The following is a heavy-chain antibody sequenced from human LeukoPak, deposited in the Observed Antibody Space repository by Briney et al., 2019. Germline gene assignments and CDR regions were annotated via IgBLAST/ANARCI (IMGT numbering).Heavy chain of an antibody. D-gene: IGHD5-24*01. V-gene: IGHV3-21*01. J-gene: IGHJ4*02. CDR3: AREGDGYNYDY. Sequence: GGSLRLSCTASGFTFSSYSMNWVRQAPGKGLEWVSSISSSSSYIYYADSVKGRFTISRDNAKNSLYLQMNSLRAEDTAVYYCAREGDGYNYDYWGQGTLVTVSS. CDR1: GFTFSSYS. CDR2: ISSSSSYI.